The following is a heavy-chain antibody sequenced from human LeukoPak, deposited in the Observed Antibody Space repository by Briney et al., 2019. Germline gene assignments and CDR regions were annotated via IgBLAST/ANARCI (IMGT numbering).Heavy chain of an antibody. J-gene: IGHJ4*02. Sequence: GGSLRLSCAASGFTFSSYAMSWVRQAPGKGLEWVSAISGSGAGAYYADSVKGRFTISRDNSKNTLYLQINSLRAEDTAVYYCAKVNNIAAAGTFHYWGQGTLVTVSS. CDR1: GFTFSSYA. CDR3: AKVNNIAAAGTFHY. CDR2: ISGSGAGA. V-gene: IGHV3-23*01. D-gene: IGHD6-13*01.